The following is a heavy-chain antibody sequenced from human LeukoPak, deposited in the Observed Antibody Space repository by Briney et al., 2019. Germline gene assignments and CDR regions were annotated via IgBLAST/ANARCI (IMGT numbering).Heavy chain of an antibody. J-gene: IGHJ6*03. Sequence: VASVKVSCKASGYSFTGYYMHWVRQAPGQGLEWMGWINPNSGGTNYGQKFQDRVTMTRDTSISTAYMELSRLRSDDTAVYYCARDELYTTYYYYMDVWGKGTTVTVSS. CDR1: GYSFTGYY. V-gene: IGHV1-2*02. CDR3: ARDELYTTYYYYMDV. D-gene: IGHD1-26*01. CDR2: INPNSGGT.